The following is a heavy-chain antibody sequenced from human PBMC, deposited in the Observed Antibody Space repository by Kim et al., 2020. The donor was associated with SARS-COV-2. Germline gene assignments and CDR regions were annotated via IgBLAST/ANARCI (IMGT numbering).Heavy chain of an antibody. CDR1: GFTFSSYS. Sequence: GGSLRLSCAASGFTFSSYSMNWVRQAPGKGLEWVSYISSSSSTIYYADSVKGRFTISRDNAKNSLYLQMNSLRDEDTAVYYCASYSRPFITMKNAFDIWGQGTMVTVSS. CDR2: ISSSSSTI. J-gene: IGHJ3*02. V-gene: IGHV3-48*02. CDR3: ASYSRPFITMKNAFDI. D-gene: IGHD3-22*01.